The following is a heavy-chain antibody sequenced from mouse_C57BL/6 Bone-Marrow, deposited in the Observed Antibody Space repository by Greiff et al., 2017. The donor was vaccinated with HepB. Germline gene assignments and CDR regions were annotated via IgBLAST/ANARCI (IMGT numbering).Heavy chain of an antibody. D-gene: IGHD2-1*01. V-gene: IGHV1-55*01. CDR2: IYPGSGST. CDR1: GYTFTSYW. CDR3: VRIYYGNGYFDV. Sequence: QVQLKQPGAELVKPGASVKLSCKASGYTFTSYWITWVKQRPGQGLEWIGDIYPGSGSTTYNEKFKSKATLTVDTSSSTAYMQLSSLTSEDSAVYYCVRIYYGNGYFDVWGTGTTVTVSS. J-gene: IGHJ1*03.